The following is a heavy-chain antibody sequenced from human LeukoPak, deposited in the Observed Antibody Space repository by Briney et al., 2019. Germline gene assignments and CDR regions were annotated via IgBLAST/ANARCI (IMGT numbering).Heavy chain of an antibody. Sequence: ASVKVSRKASGYTFTSYYMHWVRQAPGQGLEWMGIINPSGGSTSYAQKFQGRVTMTRDTSTSTVYMELSSLRSEDTAVYYCARDLRGYYYGSGSYYMEYWGQGTLVTVSS. CDR3: ARDLRGYYYGSGSYYMEY. V-gene: IGHV1-46*01. CDR1: GYTFTSYY. CDR2: INPSGGST. D-gene: IGHD3-10*01. J-gene: IGHJ4*02.